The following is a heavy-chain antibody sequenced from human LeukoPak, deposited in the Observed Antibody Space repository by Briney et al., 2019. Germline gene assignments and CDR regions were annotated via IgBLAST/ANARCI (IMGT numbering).Heavy chain of an antibody. CDR3: ARACYGCYYYYYYMDV. CDR2: MNPNSGNT. CDR1: GYTFTSYD. V-gene: IGHV1-8*01. D-gene: IGHD2-15*01. J-gene: IGHJ6*03. Sequence: ASVKGSCKASGYTFTSYDINWVRQATGQGLEWMGWMNPNSGNTGYAQKFQGRVTMTRNTSISTAYMELSSLRSEDTAVYYCARACYGCYYYYYYMDVWGKGTTVTVSS.